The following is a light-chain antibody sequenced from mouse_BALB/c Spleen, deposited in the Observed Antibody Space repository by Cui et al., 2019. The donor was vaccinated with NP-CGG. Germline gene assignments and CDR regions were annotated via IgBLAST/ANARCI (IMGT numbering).Light chain of an antibody. V-gene: IGLV1*01. CDR3: ALWYSNHWV. CDR2: GTN. Sequence: ALVTQETTLTTSPGETVTLTCRSSTGAVTTSNYANWVQEKPDHLFTGLIGGTNNRAPGVPARFSGSLIGDKAALTITGAQTEDDAIYFCALWYSNHWVFGGGTKLTVL. J-gene: IGLJ1*01. CDR1: TGAVTTSNY.